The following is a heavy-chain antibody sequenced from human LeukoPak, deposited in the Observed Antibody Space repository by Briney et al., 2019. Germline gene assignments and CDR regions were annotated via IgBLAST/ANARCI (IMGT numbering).Heavy chain of an antibody. CDR2: INHSGST. CDR1: GGSFSGYY. CDR3: AREVRYSYGYYLTNLDY. J-gene: IGHJ4*02. Sequence: PSETLSLTCAVYGGSFSGYYWSWIRQPPGKGLEWIGEINHSGSTNYNPSLKSRVTISVDTSKNQFSLKLSSVTAADTAVYYCAREVRYSYGYYLTNLDYWGQGTLVTVSS. D-gene: IGHD5-18*01. V-gene: IGHV4-34*01.